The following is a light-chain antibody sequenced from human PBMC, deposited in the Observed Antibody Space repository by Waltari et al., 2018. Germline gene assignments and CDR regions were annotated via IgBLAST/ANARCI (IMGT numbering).Light chain of an antibody. CDR3: QHNVRLPVT. CDR1: QSVSRA. J-gene: IGKJ1*01. CDR2: GAS. V-gene: IGKV3-20*01. Sequence: ELALTQSPGTLSWSPGERATLSCRATQSVSRALAWYQQKPGQAPRPLIYGASSRATGIPDRFSGSGSGTDFSVTISRLESEDFAVYYGQHNVRLPVTFGQGTKVEIK.